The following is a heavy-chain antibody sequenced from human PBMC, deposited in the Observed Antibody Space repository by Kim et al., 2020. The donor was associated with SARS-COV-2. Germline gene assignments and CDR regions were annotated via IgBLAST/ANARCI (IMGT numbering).Heavy chain of an antibody. J-gene: IGHJ4*02. CDR3: ARDVRGTSSDSSGGPFDY. V-gene: IGHV3-30*07. Sequence: KGRFTISRDNSKNTLYLQMNSLRAEDTAVYYCARDVRGTSSDSSGGPFDYWGQGTLVTVSS. D-gene: IGHD3-22*01.